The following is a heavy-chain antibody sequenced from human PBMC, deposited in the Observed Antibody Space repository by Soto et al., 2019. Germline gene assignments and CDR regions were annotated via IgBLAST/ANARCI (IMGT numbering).Heavy chain of an antibody. J-gene: IGHJ5*02. D-gene: IGHD2-15*01. V-gene: IGHV3-23*01. CDR1: GFTFSSYA. CDR3: AKGADIVVVVAATGFVSWFDP. Sequence: GGSLRLSCAASGFTFSSYAMSWVRQAPGKGLEWVSAISGSGGSTYYADSVKGRFTISRDNSKNTLYLQMNSLRAEDTAVYYFAKGADIVVVVAATGFVSWFDPWGQGTLVTVSS. CDR2: ISGSGGST.